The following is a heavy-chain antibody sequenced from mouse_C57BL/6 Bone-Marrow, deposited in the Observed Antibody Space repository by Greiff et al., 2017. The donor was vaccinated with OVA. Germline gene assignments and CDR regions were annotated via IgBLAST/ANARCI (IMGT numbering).Heavy chain of an antibody. CDR3: ARLDGYYVGYAMDY. V-gene: IGHV5-6*01. Sequence: EVKLVESGGDLVKPGGSLKLSCAASGFTFSSYGMSWVRQTPDKRLEWVATISSGGSYTYYPDSVKGRFTISRDNAKNTLYLQMSSLKSEDTAMYYCARLDGYYVGYAMDYWGQGTSVTVSS. CDR1: GFTFSSYG. CDR2: ISSGGSYT. D-gene: IGHD2-3*01. J-gene: IGHJ4*01.